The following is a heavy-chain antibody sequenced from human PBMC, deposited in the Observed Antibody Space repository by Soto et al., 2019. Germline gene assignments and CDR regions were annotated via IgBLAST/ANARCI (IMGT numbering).Heavy chain of an antibody. CDR3: ARHGGVPFGDYYFDH. CDR1: GGSISSSSYY. D-gene: IGHD3-10*01. V-gene: IGHV4-39*01. CDR2: IYYRGST. Sequence: QLQLQESGPGLVKPSETLSLTCTVSGGSISSSSYYWGWIRKPPGKGLEWIGSIYYRGSTYYNPSLKSRVTISVDTSKNQCSLKLSSVTAADTAVYYCARHGGVPFGDYYFDHWGQGTLVTVSS. J-gene: IGHJ4*02.